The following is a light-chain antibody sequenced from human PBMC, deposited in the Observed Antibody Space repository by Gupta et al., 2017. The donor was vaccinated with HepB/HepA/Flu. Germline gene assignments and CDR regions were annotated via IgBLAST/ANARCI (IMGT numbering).Light chain of an antibody. CDR2: DVT. CDR1: SSDVGGYNY. V-gene: IGLV2-11*01. Sequence: QSALTQPRSVSGSPGQSVTTSCTGTSSDVGGYNYVSWYQQHPGKAPKFMIYDVTKRPSGVPDRFSGSKSGNTASLTISGLQAEDEANYHCCSYAGSHSWVFGGGTKVTVL. CDR3: CSYAGSHSWV. J-gene: IGLJ2*01.